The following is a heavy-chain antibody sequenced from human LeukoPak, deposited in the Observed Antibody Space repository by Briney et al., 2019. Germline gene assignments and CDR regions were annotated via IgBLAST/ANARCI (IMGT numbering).Heavy chain of an antibody. CDR1: GGSFSGYY. V-gene: IGHV4-34*01. Sequence: SETLSLTCAVYGGSFSGYYWTWIRQPPGKGLEWIGEINHSGSTNYNPSLKSRVTISVDTSKNQFSLKLSSVTAADTAVYYCARRVVELNIYNSWGQGTLVTVSS. CDR2: INHSGST. J-gene: IGHJ4*02. CDR3: ARRVVELNIYNS. D-gene: IGHD3-3*01.